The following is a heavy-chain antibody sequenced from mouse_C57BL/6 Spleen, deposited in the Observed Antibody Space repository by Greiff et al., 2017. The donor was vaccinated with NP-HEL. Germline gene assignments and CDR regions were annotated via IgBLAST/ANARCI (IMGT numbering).Heavy chain of an antibody. J-gene: IGHJ4*01. CDR3: ARKAYYYGSSYGTGYAMDY. CDR1: GYTFPSYW. D-gene: IGHD1-1*01. CDR2: IDPSDSYT. Sequence: QVQLQQPGAELVMPGASVKLSCKASGYTFPSYWMHWVKQRPGQGLEWIGEIDPSDSYTNYNQKFKGKSTLTVDKSSSTAYMQLSSLTSEDSAVYYCARKAYYYGSSYGTGYAMDYWGQGTSVTVSS. V-gene: IGHV1-69*01.